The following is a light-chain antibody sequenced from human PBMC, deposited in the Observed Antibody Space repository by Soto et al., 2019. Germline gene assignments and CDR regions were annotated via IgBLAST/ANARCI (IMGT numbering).Light chain of an antibody. J-gene: IGKJ5*01. V-gene: IGKV3-20*01. CDR2: GAS. CDR3: HHYGSSPST. CDR1: QSVSSNF. Sequence: EIVLTQSPGTLSLSPGERATLSCRASQSVSSNFLAWYQQKPGQAPRLLIYGASRTATGIPDRFSGSGSGTDFTFTISRLESEDFALYYGHHYGSSPSTFGQGTRLEIK.